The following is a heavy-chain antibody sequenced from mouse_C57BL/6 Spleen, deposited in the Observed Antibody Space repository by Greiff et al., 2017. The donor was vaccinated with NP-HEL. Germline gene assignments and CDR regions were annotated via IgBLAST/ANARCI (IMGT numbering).Heavy chain of an antibody. CDR1: GFTFSDYG. CDR3: ARPPYYPQGYFDY. CDR2: ISSGSSTI. J-gene: IGHJ2*01. V-gene: IGHV5-17*01. D-gene: IGHD2-10*01. Sequence: EVQLVESGGGLVKPGGSLKLSCAASGFTFSDYGMHWVRQAPEKGLEWVAYISSGSSTIYYADTVKGRFTIYRDNGKNTLFLQMTSLRSEDTAMYYCARPPYYPQGYFDYWGQGTTLTVSS.